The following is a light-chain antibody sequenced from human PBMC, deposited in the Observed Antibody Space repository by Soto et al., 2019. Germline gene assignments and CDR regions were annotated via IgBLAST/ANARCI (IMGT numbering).Light chain of an antibody. V-gene: IGLV2-14*01. CDR3: SSFTTSSTLV. CDR2: DVS. CDR1: SSDVGSFDS. J-gene: IGLJ1*01. Sequence: QSALTQPASVSGSPGQPITISCTGTSSDVGSFDSVAWYQHNPGKAPKLMIYDVSNRPSGVPSRFSGSKSGNTASLSISGLQTEDEANYYCSSFTTSSTLVFGTGTKLTVL.